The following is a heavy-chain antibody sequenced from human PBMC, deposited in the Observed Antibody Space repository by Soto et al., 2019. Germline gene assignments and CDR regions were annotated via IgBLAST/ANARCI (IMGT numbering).Heavy chain of an antibody. CDR3: ARVDPYYASDF. CDR2: IAWNSDII. J-gene: IGHJ4*02. D-gene: IGHD3-3*01. CDR1: GFRFEDYA. V-gene: IGHV3-9*01. Sequence: GGSLRLSCAASGFRFEDYAMHWVRQAPGKGLEWVSGIAWNSDIIGYADSVKGRFTISRDNGKNSLYLQMNSLRVEDTAVYYCARVDPYYASDFWGQGTLVTVSS.